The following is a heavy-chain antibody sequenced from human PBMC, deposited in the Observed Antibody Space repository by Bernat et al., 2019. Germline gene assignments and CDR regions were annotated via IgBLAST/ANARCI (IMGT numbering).Heavy chain of an antibody. V-gene: IGHV3-11*05. Sequence: QVQLVESGGGLVKPGGSLRLSCAASGFTFSDYYMSWIRQAPGKGLEWVSYISSSSSYTNYADSVKGRFTISRDNAKNSLYLQMNSLRAEDTAVYYCAREVYCSSWYPRDWFDPWGQGTLVTVSS. CDR3: AREVYCSSWYPRDWFDP. CDR1: GFTFSDYY. CDR2: ISSSSSYT. D-gene: IGHD6-13*01. J-gene: IGHJ5*02.